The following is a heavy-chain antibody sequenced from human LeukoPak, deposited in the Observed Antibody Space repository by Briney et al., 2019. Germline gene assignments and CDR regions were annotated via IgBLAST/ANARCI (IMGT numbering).Heavy chain of an antibody. CDR2: ISSSSSYI. Sequence: GGSLRLSCAASGFTFSSYSMNWVRQAPGKGLEWVSSISSSSSYIYYAGSVKGRFTISRDNAKNSLYLQMNSLRAEDTAVYYCARDRGTYYYDSSGYYDYWGQGTLVTVSS. V-gene: IGHV3-21*01. J-gene: IGHJ4*02. CDR1: GFTFSSYS. CDR3: ARDRGTYYYDSSGYYDY. D-gene: IGHD3-22*01.